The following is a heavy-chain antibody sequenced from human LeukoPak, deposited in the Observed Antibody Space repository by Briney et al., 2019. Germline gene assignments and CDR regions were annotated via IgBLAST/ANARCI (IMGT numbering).Heavy chain of an antibody. CDR2: INHSGST. CDR1: GVSFSGYY. Sequence: PSETLSLTCAVYGVSFSGYYWSWLRQPPGKGLEWIGEINHSGSTNYNPSRKSRVTISVDTSKNQFSRKLSSVTAADTAVYYCARGFSSWSLDAFDSGAKGQWSPSLQ. V-gene: IGHV4-34*01. D-gene: IGHD6-13*01. J-gene: IGHJ3*02. CDR3: ARGFSSWSLDAFDS.